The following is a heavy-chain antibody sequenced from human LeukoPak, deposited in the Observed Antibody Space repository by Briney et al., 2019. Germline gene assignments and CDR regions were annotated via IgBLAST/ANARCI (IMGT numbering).Heavy chain of an antibody. CDR3: ARRVVVVTANDKSDAFDM. D-gene: IGHD2-15*01. Sequence: SETLSLTCTLSGGSISTYYWNWIRQPPGEGLEWIGYIYYTGSTKSNPSLKSRVTISLDTSKNQFSLNLSSVTAADTAVYYCARRVVVVTANDKSDAFDMWGQGTVVTVSS. J-gene: IGHJ3*02. CDR1: GGSISTYY. V-gene: IGHV4-59*01. CDR2: IYYTGST.